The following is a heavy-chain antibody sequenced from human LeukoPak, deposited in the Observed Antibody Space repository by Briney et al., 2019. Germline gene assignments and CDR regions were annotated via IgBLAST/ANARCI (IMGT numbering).Heavy chain of an antibody. CDR3: AKDREWELLGPFDY. CDR2: ISWNSGSI. Sequence: PGRSLRLSCAASGFTFDDYAMHWVRQAPGKGLEWVSGISWNSGSIGYADSVKGRFTISRDNAKNSLYLQMNSLRAEDTALYYCAKDREWELLGPFDYWGQGTLVTVSS. J-gene: IGHJ4*02. CDR1: GFTFDDYA. D-gene: IGHD1-26*01. V-gene: IGHV3-9*01.